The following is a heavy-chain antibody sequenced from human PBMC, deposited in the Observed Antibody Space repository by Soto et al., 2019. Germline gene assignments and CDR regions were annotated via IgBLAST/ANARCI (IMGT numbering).Heavy chain of an antibody. CDR2: INRDGSVT. D-gene: IGHD2-2*01. J-gene: IGHJ6*02. CDR3: ARADLVVVPHMRI. CDR1: GLTYSTAW. V-gene: IGHV3-74*01. Sequence: GSLRLSCEVSGLTYSTAWMHWVRQAPGKGLVWVSIINRDGSVTNYEDYVKGRFTISRDSAEKTLYLQINSLRADDTGVYYCARADLVVVPHMRIWGQGTTVTVSS.